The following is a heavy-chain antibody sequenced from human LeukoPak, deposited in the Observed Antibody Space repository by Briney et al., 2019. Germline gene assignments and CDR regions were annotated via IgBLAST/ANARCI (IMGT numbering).Heavy chain of an antibody. V-gene: IGHV3-48*03. CDR3: ARALSGTYYSFDC. D-gene: IGHD1-26*01. Sequence: GGSLRLSCAASGFTFTSYDMSWVRQAPGKGLEWVSYISNSGNTIYYADSVKGRFTISRDSALSLQMNSLRAEDTAIYYCARALSGTYYSFDCWGLGTLVTVSS. J-gene: IGHJ4*02. CDR1: GFTFTSYD. CDR2: ISNSGNTI.